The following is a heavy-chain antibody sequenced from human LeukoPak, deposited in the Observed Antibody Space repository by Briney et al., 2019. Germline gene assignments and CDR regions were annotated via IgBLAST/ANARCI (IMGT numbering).Heavy chain of an antibody. CDR1: GFTFSSSS. CDR2: ISGSGGST. V-gene: IGHV3-23*01. CDR3: AKESIAAAGTFLDY. D-gene: IGHD6-13*01. J-gene: IGHJ4*02. Sequence: GGSLRLSCAASGFTFSSSSMSWVRQAPGKGLEWVSAISGSGGSTYYADSVKGRFTISRDNSKNTLYLQMNSLRAEDTAVYYCAKESIAAAGTFLDYWGQGTLVTVSS.